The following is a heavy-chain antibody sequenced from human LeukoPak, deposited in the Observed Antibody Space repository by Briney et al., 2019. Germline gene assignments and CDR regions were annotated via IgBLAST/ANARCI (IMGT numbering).Heavy chain of an antibody. V-gene: IGHV3-74*01. D-gene: IGHD1-26*01. CDR3: ARGSYSDYGMDV. Sequence: GGSLRLSCAASGFTFCSYWMHWVRQGPGKGLVWVSRINSDGSSTRYADSVKGRFTISRDNAKNTLYLQMNSLRAEDTAVYYCARGSYSDYGMDVWGQGTTVTVSS. CDR1: GFTFCSYW. J-gene: IGHJ6*02. CDR2: INSDGSST.